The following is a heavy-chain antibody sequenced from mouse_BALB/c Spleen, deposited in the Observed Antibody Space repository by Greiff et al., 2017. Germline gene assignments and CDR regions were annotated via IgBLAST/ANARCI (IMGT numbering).Heavy chain of an antibody. J-gene: IGHJ3*01. Sequence: VQLQQSGAELAKPGASVKLSCTASGFNIKDTYMHWVKQRPEQGLEWIGRIDPANGNTKYDPKFQGQATITADTSSNTAYLQLSSLTSEDTAVYYCASLYYDYDGFAYWGQGTLVTVSA. V-gene: IGHV14-3*02. CDR1: GFNIKDTY. CDR3: ASLYYDYDGFAY. CDR2: IDPANGNT. D-gene: IGHD2-4*01.